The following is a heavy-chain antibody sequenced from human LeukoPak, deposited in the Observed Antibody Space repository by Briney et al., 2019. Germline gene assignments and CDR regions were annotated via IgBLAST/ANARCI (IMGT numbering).Heavy chain of an antibody. D-gene: IGHD6-25*01. J-gene: IGHJ5*02. V-gene: IGHV1-18*04. CDR1: GYTFTSYG. CDR3: ARDGELGAALGGASYFWFDP. CDR2: ISGKDGHT. Sequence: EASVKVSFTASGYTFTSYGINWVRQAPGQGLEWMGWISGKDGHTKYAQKFQGRGTMTIDTSTSTAYMELRSLTSDDTAVYYCARDGELGAALGGASYFWFDPWGQGTLVTVSS.